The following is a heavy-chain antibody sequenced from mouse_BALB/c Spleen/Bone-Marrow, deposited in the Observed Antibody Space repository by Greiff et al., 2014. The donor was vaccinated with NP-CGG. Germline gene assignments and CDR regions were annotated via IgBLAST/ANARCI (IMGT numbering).Heavy chain of an antibody. J-gene: IGHJ2*02. CDR2: IEPSDSYT. CDR3: ARGRTTVVSDY. D-gene: IGHD1-1*01. Sequence: VQLQQSGAEVVKPGASVKVSCKASGYTFTNYWMQWVKQRPGQGLEWIGEIEPSDSYTNYNQDFKGKATLTVDKSSSTAYMQLSSRTSEDSAVYYCARGRTTVVSDYWGQGTSLTVSS. V-gene: IGHV1-69*02. CDR1: GYTFTNYW.